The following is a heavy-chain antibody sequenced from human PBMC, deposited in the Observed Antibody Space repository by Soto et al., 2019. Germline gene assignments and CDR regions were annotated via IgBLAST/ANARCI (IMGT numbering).Heavy chain of an antibody. Sequence: GVSLRLSCAASGFTFSSYAMHWVRQAPGKGLEWVAVISYDGSNKYYADSVKGRFTISRDNSKNTLYLQMNSLRAEETAVYYCASDRRHGWSDAFDIWGQGTMVTVSS. CDR1: GFTFSSYA. CDR3: ASDRRHGWSDAFDI. J-gene: IGHJ3*02. CDR2: ISYDGSNK. D-gene: IGHD2-15*01. V-gene: IGHV3-30-3*01.